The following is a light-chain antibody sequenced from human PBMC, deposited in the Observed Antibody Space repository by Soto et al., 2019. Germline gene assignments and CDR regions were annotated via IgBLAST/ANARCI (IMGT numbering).Light chain of an antibody. V-gene: IGKV1-9*01. CDR1: QGIRTY. J-gene: IGKJ1*01. CDR2: SAS. CDR3: HQLNSFPPT. Sequence: DIQLTQSPSFLSASVGDRVSITCRASQGIRTYLTWYQQKPGKAPKLLIYSASTLQSGVPSRFSGSGSGTEFTLTNSSLQPEDFATYFCHQLNSFPPTFGQGPKVEIK.